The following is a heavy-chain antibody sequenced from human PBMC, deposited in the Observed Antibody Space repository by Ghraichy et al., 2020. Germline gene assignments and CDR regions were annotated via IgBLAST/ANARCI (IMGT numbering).Heavy chain of an antibody. Sequence: GSLRLSCAASGFTFSDYYMSWIRQAPGKGLEWVSYISSSGSTIYYADSVKGRFTISRDNAKNSLYLQMNSLRAEDTAVYYCARVYGRRTSSIWKFDYWGQGTLVTVSS. D-gene: IGHD6-13*01. CDR2: ISSSGSTI. CDR3: ARVYGRRTSSIWKFDY. J-gene: IGHJ4*02. CDR1: GFTFSDYY. V-gene: IGHV3-11*01.